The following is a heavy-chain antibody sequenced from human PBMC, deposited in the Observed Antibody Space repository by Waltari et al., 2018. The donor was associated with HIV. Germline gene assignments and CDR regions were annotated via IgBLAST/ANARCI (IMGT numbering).Heavy chain of an antibody. CDR1: GFNISPYMIQ. V-gene: IGHV4-39*02. J-gene: IGHJ4*02. CDR2: INYRGTT. Sequence: VQVVESGGGLVKPGGSLRVSCVVSGFNISPYMIQWVRQAPGKGLEWIGSINYRGTTYYNRSLGTRVTLSVDTSKNNFSLKLNSVTAADTVVYYCARLPETADFGNYFDFWGQGTLVTVFS. D-gene: IGHD3-3*01. CDR3: ARLPETADFGNYFDF.